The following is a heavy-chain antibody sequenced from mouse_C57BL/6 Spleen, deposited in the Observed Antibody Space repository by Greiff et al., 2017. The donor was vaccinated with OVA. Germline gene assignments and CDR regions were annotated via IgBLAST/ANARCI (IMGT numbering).Heavy chain of an antibody. Sequence: VQLQQSGPELVKPGASVKISCKASGYTFTDYYMNWVKQSHGKSLEWIGDINPNNGGTSYNQKFKGKATLTVDKSSSTAYMELRSLTSEDSAVYYCARGGWLLPNAWFAYWGQGTLVTVSA. V-gene: IGHV1-26*01. D-gene: IGHD2-3*01. CDR3: ARGGWLLPNAWFAY. J-gene: IGHJ3*01. CDR1: GYTFTDYY. CDR2: INPNNGGT.